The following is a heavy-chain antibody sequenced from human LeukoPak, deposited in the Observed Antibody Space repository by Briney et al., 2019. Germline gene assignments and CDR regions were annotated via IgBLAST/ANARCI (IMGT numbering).Heavy chain of an antibody. CDR1: GYTFTSYA. J-gene: IGHJ4*02. V-gene: IGHV1-3*01. D-gene: IGHD2-8*01. CDR3: ARLKYCTNGVCYAGFDY. CDR2: INAGNGNT. Sequence: ASVKVSCKASGYTFTSYAMHWVRQPPGQRLEWMGWINAGNGNTKYSQKFQGRVTITRDTSADTAYMELSSLRSEDTAVYYCARLKYCTNGVCYAGFDYWGQGTLVTVSS.